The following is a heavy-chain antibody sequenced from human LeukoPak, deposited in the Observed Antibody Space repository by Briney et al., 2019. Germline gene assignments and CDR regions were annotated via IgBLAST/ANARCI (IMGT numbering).Heavy chain of an antibody. CDR3: ARSSSRYCSGGSCYSGVLGYFDY. CDR1: GFTFSSYN. V-gene: IGHV3-48*01. Sequence: PGGSLRLSCAASGFTFSSYNINWVRQAPGKGLEWVSYISSSRRTISYADSVKGRFTISRDNAKNSLYLQMNSLRAEDTVVYYCARSSSRYCSGGSCYSGVLGYFDYWGQGTLVTVSS. CDR2: ISSSRRTI. D-gene: IGHD2-15*01. J-gene: IGHJ4*02.